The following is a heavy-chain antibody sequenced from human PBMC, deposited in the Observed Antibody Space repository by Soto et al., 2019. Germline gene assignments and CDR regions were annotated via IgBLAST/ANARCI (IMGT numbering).Heavy chain of an antibody. J-gene: IGHJ3*02. CDR1: GGTFSSYT. V-gene: IGHV1-69*02. CDR3: ARAAAMVRGVIMRSDAFDI. Sequence: SVKVSCKASGGTFSSYTISWVRQAPGQGLEWMGRIIPILGIANYAQKFQGRVTITADKSTSTAYMELSSLRSEDTAVYYCARAAAMVRGVIMRSDAFDIWGQGTMVTVPS. D-gene: IGHD3-10*01. CDR2: IIPILGIA.